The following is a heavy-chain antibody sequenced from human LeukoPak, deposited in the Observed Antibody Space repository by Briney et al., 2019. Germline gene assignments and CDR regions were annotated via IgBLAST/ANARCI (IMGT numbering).Heavy chain of an antibody. CDR1: GFIFSTYE. CDR3: ARDQTYCGGDCYLTYDY. Sequence: GGSLRLSCAASGFIFSTYEMSWVRQAPGKGLEWVSYISASGGAIYYADSVKGRFTISRDNAQNSLYLQMNNLRVDDTAVYYCARDQTYCGGDCYLTYDYWGQGSLVTVSS. D-gene: IGHD2-21*02. J-gene: IGHJ4*02. V-gene: IGHV3-48*03. CDR2: ISASGGAI.